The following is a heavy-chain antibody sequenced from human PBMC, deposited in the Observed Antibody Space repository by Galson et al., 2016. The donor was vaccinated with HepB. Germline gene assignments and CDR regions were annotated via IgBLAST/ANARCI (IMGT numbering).Heavy chain of an antibody. V-gene: IGHV4-39*01. CDR2: IYYSGTT. Sequence: SETLSLTCTVSGGSISSSSYYWVWIRQPPGKGLEWIGTIYYSGTTYYNPSLKSGVTISVDTSTNQFSLKLRSVTAADTAVYYCASMDSTSAAQAFDHWGQGTLVAVSS. J-gene: IGHJ4*02. D-gene: IGHD2-15*01. CDR1: GGSISSSSYY. CDR3: ASMDSTSAAQAFDH.